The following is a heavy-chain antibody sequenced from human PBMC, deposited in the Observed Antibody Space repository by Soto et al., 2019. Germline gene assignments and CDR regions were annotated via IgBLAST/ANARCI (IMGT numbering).Heavy chain of an antibody. CDR3: AREGERASGDATDALDI. D-gene: IGHD1-1*01. CDR2: IEIAGKT. V-gene: IGHV3-13*01. J-gene: IGHJ3*02. CDR1: GFTFSNYD. Sequence: LRLSRAVSGFTFSNYDMHWVRQATGKGLEWVSAIEIAGKTFYPGSVEGRFTISRDNGKNSLYLQMSSLTVGDTAVYYCAREGERASGDATDALDIWGQGTLVPVSS.